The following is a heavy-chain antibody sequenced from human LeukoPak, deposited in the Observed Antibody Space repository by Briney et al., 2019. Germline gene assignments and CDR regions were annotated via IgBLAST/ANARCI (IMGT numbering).Heavy chain of an antibody. Sequence: PSETLCLTCAVYGGSFSGYYWSWIRQPPGKGLEWIGEINHSGSTNYNPSLKSRVTISVDTSKNQFSLKLSSVTAADTAVYYCASKKGYYYGSGSYFIRFDPWGQGTLVTVSS. CDR2: INHSGST. D-gene: IGHD3-10*01. CDR3: ASKKGYYYGSGSYFIRFDP. V-gene: IGHV4-34*01. J-gene: IGHJ5*02. CDR1: GGSFSGYY.